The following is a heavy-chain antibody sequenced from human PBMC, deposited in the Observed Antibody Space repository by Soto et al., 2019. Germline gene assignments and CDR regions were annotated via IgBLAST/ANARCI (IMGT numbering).Heavy chain of an antibody. CDR3: ARHWLWVSIPDWFDP. CDR1: DDSISSSSHY. D-gene: IGHD3-3*01. Sequence: KPSETLSLTCTVSDDSISSSSHYWGWIRQPPGKGLEWIGSVYSGGSTYYSPSLKSRVTISVDTSKSRFSLNLSSVTAADTAVYYCARHWLWVSIPDWFDPWGQGTLVTVSS. J-gene: IGHJ5*02. CDR2: VYSGGST. V-gene: IGHV4-39*01.